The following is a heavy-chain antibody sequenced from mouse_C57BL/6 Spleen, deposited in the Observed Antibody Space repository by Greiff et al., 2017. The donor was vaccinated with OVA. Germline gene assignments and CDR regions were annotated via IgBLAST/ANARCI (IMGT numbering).Heavy chain of an antibody. CDR2: IHPNSGST. J-gene: IGHJ2*01. CDR1: GYTFTSYW. D-gene: IGHD1-1*01. V-gene: IGHV1-64*01. Sequence: VQLQQPGAELVKPGASVKLSCKASGYTFTSYWMHWVKQRPGQGLEWIGMIHPNSGSTNYNEKFKSKATLTVDKSSSTAYMQLSSLTSEDSAVYYCAREGITTVVATDYWGQGTTLTVSS. CDR3: AREGITTVVATDY.